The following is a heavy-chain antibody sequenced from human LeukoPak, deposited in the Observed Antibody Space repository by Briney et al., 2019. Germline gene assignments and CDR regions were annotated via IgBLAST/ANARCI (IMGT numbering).Heavy chain of an antibody. CDR2: INHSGST. CDR3: ARGHPHVLRYFDWLPSFDY. CDR1: GGSFSGYY. V-gene: IGHV4-34*01. J-gene: IGHJ4*02. Sequence: SETLSLTCAVYGGSFSGYYWSWIRQPPGKGLEWIGEINHSGSTNYNPSLKGRVTISVDTSKNQFSLKLSSVAAADTAVYYCARGHPHVLRYFDWLPSFDYWGQGTLVTVSS. D-gene: IGHD3-9*01.